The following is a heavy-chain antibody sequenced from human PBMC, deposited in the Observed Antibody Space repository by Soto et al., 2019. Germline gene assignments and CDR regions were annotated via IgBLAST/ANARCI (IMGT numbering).Heavy chain of an antibody. Sequence: QVQLQQWGAGLLKPSETLSLTCAVYGGSFSGYYWSWIRQPPGKGLEWIGEINHSGSTNYNPSLKSRVTISVDTSKNQCSLKLSSVTAADTAVYYCARGGDYGYNYWGQGTLVTVSS. D-gene: IGHD4-17*01. J-gene: IGHJ4*02. CDR3: ARGGDYGYNY. CDR2: INHSGST. CDR1: GGSFSGYY. V-gene: IGHV4-34*02.